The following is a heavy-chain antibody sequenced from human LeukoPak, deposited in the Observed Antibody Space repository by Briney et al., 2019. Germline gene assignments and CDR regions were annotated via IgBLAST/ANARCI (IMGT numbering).Heavy chain of an antibody. CDR2: ISSSGGST. CDR1: GFTFSSYA. D-gene: IGHD5-18*01. J-gene: IGHJ4*02. CDR3: AKDGIQQYGGDY. V-gene: IGHV3-23*01. Sequence: GGSLRLSCAASGFTFSSYAMSWVRQAPGKGLEWVSAISSSGGSTYCADSVKGRFTISRDNSKNTLYLQMNSLRAEDTAVYYCAKDGIQQYGGDYWGQGTLVTVSS.